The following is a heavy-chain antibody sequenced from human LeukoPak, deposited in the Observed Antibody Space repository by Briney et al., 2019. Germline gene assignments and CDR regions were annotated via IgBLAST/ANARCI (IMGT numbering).Heavy chain of an antibody. Sequence: GGSLRLSCVASGFIFGNHWMGWVRQAPGKGLEWVADIKEDGSEKTYVDSVRGRFTISRDNAQNSLYLQMNNPRPEDTAVYYCLRDEYRAWGSWGQGTLVTVSS. J-gene: IGHJ5*02. CDR1: GFIFGNHW. CDR3: LRDEYRAWGS. D-gene: IGHD4-11*01. V-gene: IGHV3-7*03. CDR2: IKEDGSEK.